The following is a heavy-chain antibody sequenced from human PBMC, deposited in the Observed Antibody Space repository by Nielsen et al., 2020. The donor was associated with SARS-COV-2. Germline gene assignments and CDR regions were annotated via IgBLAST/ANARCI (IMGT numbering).Heavy chain of an antibody. Sequence: GGSLRLSCAASGFTFSNAWMSWVRQAPGKGLEWVGRIKSKTDGGTTDYAAPVKGRFTISRDDSKNTLYLQMNSLKTEDTAVYYCTLNYYDSSGSNYYYYYGMDVWGQGTTVTVSS. J-gene: IGHJ6*02. CDR1: GFTFSNAW. CDR3: TLNYYDSSGSNYYYYYGMDV. V-gene: IGHV3-15*01. D-gene: IGHD3-22*01. CDR2: IKSKTDGGTT.